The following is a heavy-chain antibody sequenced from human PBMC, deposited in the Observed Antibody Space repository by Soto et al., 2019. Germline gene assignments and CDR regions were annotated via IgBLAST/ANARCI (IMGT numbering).Heavy chain of an antibody. J-gene: IGHJ4*02. D-gene: IGHD4-17*01. CDR1: GGSFSGYY. V-gene: IGHV4-34*01. Sequence: SETLSLTCAVYGGSFSGYYWSWIRQPPGKGLEWIGEINHSGSTNYNPSLKSRVTISVDTSKNQFSLKLSSVTAADTAVYYCARPGYGDRNANYFDYWGQGTLVTVSS. CDR2: INHSGST. CDR3: ARPGYGDRNANYFDY.